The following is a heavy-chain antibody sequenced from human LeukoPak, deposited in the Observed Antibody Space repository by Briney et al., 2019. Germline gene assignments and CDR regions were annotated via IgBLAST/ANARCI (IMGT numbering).Heavy chain of an antibody. V-gene: IGHV4-34*01. Sequence: SETLSLTCAVYGGSFSGYYWSWIRQPPGKGLEWIGEINHSGSTNYNPSLKSRVTISVDTSKNQFSLKLSSVTAADTAVYYCASQLPSGWYHWGQGTLVTVSS. D-gene: IGHD6-19*01. CDR3: ASQLPSGWYH. CDR2: INHSGST. J-gene: IGHJ4*02. CDR1: GGSFSGYY.